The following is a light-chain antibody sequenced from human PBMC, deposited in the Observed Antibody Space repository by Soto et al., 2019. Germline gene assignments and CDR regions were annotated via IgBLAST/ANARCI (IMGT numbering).Light chain of an antibody. CDR2: RNN. CDR3: AAWDDSLSGVV. V-gene: IGLV1-47*01. J-gene: IGLJ3*02. Sequence: QSVLTQPPSASGTPGQTVTISCSGSISNLGSNFVFWYQQLPGAAPKLLISRNNQRPSGVPDRFSGSKSGPSASLAISGLRSEDEAEYHCAAWDDSLSGVVFGGGTKRTAL. CDR1: ISNLGSNF.